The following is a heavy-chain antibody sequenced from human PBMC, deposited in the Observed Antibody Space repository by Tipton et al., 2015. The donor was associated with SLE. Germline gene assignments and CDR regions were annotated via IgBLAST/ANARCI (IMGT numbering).Heavy chain of an antibody. J-gene: IGHJ5*02. CDR3: ARGLWSDYYDTIVGWFDP. V-gene: IGHV4-61*09. D-gene: IGHD3-22*01. Sequence: TLSLTCTVSGASITSGSFYWTWIRQPAGKGLEWIGHISTTESTIYNPSLKNRLTMSLDASKNHFSLRLNSATAADTAVYYCARGLWSDYYDTIVGWFDPWGQGTLVPVSS. CDR1: GASITSGSFY. CDR2: ISTTEST.